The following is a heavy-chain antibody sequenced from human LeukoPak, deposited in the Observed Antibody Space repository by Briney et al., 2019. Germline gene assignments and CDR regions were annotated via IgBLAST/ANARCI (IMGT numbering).Heavy chain of an antibody. CDR1: GFTFSSYI. J-gene: IGHJ6*02. D-gene: IGHD2-2*01. CDR2: ISSSSSYI. V-gene: IGHV3-21*01. CDR3: ARDDPLGYCSSTSCYQGSYGMDV. Sequence: GGSLRLSCAASGFTFSSYIMNWVRQAPGKGLEWVSSISSSSSYIYYADSVKGRFTISRDNAKNSLYLQMNSLRAEDTAVYYCARDDPLGYCSSTSCYQGSYGMDVWGQGTTVTVSS.